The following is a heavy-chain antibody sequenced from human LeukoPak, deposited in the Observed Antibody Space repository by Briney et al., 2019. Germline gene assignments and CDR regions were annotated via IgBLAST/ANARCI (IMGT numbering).Heavy chain of an antibody. Sequence: GGSLRLSCAASGFTFSDYYMSWIRQAPGKGLEWVSGISGSGDNTYYADSVKGRFTISRDNSKNTLYVQVNSLGTEDTAAYYCAKGSYYDSSGSFYFDYWGQGTLVTVSP. J-gene: IGHJ4*02. V-gene: IGHV3-23*01. CDR2: ISGSGDNT. CDR1: GFTFSDYY. D-gene: IGHD3-22*01. CDR3: AKGSYYDSSGSFYFDY.